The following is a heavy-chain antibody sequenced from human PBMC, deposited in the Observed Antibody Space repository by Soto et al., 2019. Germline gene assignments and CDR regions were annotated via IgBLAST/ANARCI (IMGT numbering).Heavy chain of an antibody. CDR3: LRSYDY. Sequence: EVQLVESGGALVQPGGSLRLSCAASGFTFSDSWMHWVRQAPGKGLVWVSRIKADGSTNYAGSVKGRFTISRDNAKNMVYLQMNSLRAEDTAVYYCLRSYDYWGQGTLVTVSS. J-gene: IGHJ4*02. CDR1: GFTFSDSW. V-gene: IGHV3-74*01. CDR2: IKADGST.